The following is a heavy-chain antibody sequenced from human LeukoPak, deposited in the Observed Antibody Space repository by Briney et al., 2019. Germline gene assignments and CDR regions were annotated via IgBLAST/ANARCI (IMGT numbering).Heavy chain of an antibody. CDR2: IYNDGST. D-gene: IGHD4-17*01. CDR1: GFTVSSSY. J-gene: IGHJ4*02. Sequence: SGGSLTLSCVVSGFTVSSSYMSWVRQAPGEGLEWVSIIYNDGSTYYADSVKGRLTISRDDPKNTVYLQMNSLRAEDTAVYYCATSGDYVLHSWGQGTLVTVSS. V-gene: IGHV3-53*01. CDR3: ATSGDYVLHS.